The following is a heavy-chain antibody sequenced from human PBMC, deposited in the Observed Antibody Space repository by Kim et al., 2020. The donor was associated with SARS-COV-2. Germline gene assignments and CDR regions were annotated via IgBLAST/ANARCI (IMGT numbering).Heavy chain of an antibody. Sequence: SVKVSCKASGGIFKNYVITWVRQAPGQGLEWMGWIINVFGTTNYAQKFQGRVTITADESTSTSYMEVRSLRSNDTAVYYCARVMEAHAFDIWGQGTMVTVSS. J-gene: IGHJ3*02. D-gene: IGHD3-3*01. V-gene: IGHV1-69*13. CDR3: ARVMEAHAFDI. CDR1: GGIFKNYV. CDR2: IINVFGTT.